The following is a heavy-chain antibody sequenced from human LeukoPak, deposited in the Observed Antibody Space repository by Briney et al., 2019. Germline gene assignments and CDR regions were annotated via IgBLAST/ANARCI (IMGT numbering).Heavy chain of an antibody. CDR1: GFSLSTTGVG. CDR3: AHDRAGIGFDP. CDR2: IYWNDNK. D-gene: IGHD3-22*01. Sequence: SGPTLVKPTQTLTLTCTFSGFSLSTTGVGVTWVRQPPGKVLEWLGLIYWNDNKHYSPSLKTRLTITKDTSKKHVVLTMTNMDPVDTATYYCAHDRAGIGFDPWGQGTLVTVSS. V-gene: IGHV2-5*01. J-gene: IGHJ5*02.